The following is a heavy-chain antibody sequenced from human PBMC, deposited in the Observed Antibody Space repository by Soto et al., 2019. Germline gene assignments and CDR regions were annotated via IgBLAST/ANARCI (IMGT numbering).Heavy chain of an antibody. CDR2: ISYDGSNK. Sequence: GGSLRLSCAASGFTFSSYGMHWVRQAPGKGLEWVAVISYDGSNKYYADSVKGRFTISRDNSKNTLYLQMNSLRAEDTAVYYCAKEVTFSSYGMDVWGQGTTVTVSS. CDR3: AKEVTFSSYGMDV. V-gene: IGHV3-30*18. CDR1: GFTFSSYG. D-gene: IGHD3-16*01. J-gene: IGHJ6*02.